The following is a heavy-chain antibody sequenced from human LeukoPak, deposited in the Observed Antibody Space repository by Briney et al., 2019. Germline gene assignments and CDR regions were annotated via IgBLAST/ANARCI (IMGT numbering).Heavy chain of an antibody. CDR3: ARQARSGSYYYFDY. CDR2: IYSDNT. Sequence: GGSLRLSCTVSGFTVSSNSMSWVRQAPGKGLEWVSFIYSDNTHYSDSVKGRFTISRDNSNNTLYLQMNSLRAEDTAVYYCARQARSGSYYYFDYWGQGTLVTVSS. J-gene: IGHJ4*02. D-gene: IGHD1-26*01. V-gene: IGHV3-53*01. CDR1: GFTVSSNS.